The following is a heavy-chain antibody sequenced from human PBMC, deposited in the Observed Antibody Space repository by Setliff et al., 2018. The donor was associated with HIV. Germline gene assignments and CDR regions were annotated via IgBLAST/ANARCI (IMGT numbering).Heavy chain of an antibody. Sequence: SETLSLTCSVSGGSVSSGSYYWGWIRQPPGKGLEWIGTLYFTGSTYYNPSLKSRVTISVDTSKNQFSLKLSSVTAADTAVYYCAAGLPYYDSTGYPLTLDYWGQGAMVTVSS. CDR2: LYFTGST. CDR3: AAGLPYYDSTGYPLTLDY. CDR1: GGSVSSGSYY. D-gene: IGHD3-22*01. V-gene: IGHV4-39*01. J-gene: IGHJ4*02.